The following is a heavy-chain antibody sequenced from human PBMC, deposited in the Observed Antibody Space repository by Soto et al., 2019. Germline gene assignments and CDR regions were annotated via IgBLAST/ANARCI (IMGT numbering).Heavy chain of an antibody. D-gene: IGHD3-22*01. Sequence: PGGSLRLSCAASGFPFWTYSMSWVRQAPRKGLEWVSGISGSGTATYYTDSVKVRFSVSRDNSQDTLFLQMNTLRVEDTAVYYCAKTRLYENHEYHRAGFDVWCPGTAVTVSS. CDR3: AKTRLYENHEYHRAGFDV. CDR1: GFPFWTYS. J-gene: IGHJ3*01. V-gene: IGHV3-23*01. CDR2: ISGSGTAT.